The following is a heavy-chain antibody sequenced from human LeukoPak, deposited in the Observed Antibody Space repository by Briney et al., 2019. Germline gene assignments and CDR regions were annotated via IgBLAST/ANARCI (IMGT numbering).Heavy chain of an antibody. D-gene: IGHD2-2*01. CDR1: GGSISSYY. V-gene: IGHV4-59*01. Sequence: SETLSLTCTVSGGSISSYYWSWIRQPPGKGLEWIGYIYYSGSTNYNPSLKSRVTISVDTSKNQFSLKLSSVTAADTAVYYFARAESTRRYLCGFSLDPWGQGTLVTVSS. CDR2: IYYSGST. J-gene: IGHJ5*02. CDR3: ARAESTRRYLCGFSLDP.